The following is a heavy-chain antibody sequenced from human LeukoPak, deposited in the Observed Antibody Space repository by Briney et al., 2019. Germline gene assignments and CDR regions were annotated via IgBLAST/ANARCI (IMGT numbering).Heavy chain of an antibody. D-gene: IGHD3-10*01. CDR1: GFTFDDYA. J-gene: IGHJ4*02. V-gene: IGHV3-9*01. Sequence: PGGSLRLSCAASGFTFDDYAMHWDRQGPGKGLEWVSGISWNSGSIGYADSVKGRFTISRDNAKNSLYLLMNTLRVEDTAIYYCVRVALYYYGSESFYFFEHWGQGTPVTASS. CDR3: VRVALYYYGSESFYFFEH. CDR2: ISWNSGSI.